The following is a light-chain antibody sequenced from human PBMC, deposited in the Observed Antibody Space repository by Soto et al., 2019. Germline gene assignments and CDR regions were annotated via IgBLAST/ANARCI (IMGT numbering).Light chain of an antibody. Sequence: QSALAQPASVSVSPGQSIAVSCTGTSSDVGGYNYVSWYQQHPGKAPKLLIYEVSNRPSGVSDRFSGSKSGNTASLTISGLQAEDEADYYCSSYTSTDTYVSGTGTKVTVL. CDR3: SSYTSTDTYV. CDR1: SSDVGGYNY. J-gene: IGLJ1*01. V-gene: IGLV2-14*01. CDR2: EVS.